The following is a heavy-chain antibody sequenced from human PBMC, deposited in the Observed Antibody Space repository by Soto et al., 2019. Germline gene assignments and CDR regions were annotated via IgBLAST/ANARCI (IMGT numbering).Heavy chain of an antibody. V-gene: IGHV4-59*01. D-gene: IGHD6-6*01. CDR1: GGSISSYY. CDR3: ARDLGRIGWFDP. J-gene: IGHJ5*02. CDR2: IYYSGST. Sequence: SETLSLTCTVSGGSISSYYWSWIRQPPGKGLEWIGYIYYSGSTNYNPSLKSRVTISVDTSKNQFSLKLSSVTAADTAVYYCARDLGRIGWFDPWGQGTLVTVSS.